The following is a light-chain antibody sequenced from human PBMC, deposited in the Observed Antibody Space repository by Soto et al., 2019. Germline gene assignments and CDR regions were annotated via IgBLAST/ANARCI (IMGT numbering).Light chain of an antibody. CDR3: MQGTHWPPT. Sequence: DVVMTQSPLSLPVTLGQPSSISCMSSQSPLYSDGNTYLNWFLQRPGQSPRRLIYEVSKRDSGVPDRFSGSGSGTDFTLKISRVEAEDVGVYYCMQGTHWPPTFGQGTRWIS. CDR1: QSPLYSDGNTY. CDR2: EVS. V-gene: IGKV2-30*01. J-gene: IGKJ1*01.